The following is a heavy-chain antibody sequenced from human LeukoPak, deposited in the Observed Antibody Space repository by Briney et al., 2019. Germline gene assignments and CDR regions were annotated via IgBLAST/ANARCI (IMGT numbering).Heavy chain of an antibody. Sequence: PGGSLRLSCAASGFTFSSYSMNWVRQAPGKGLEWVSLISSSSSYIYYADSVKGRFTISRDNSKNTLYLQMNSLRAEDTAVYYCAKGPLSHFDYWGQGTLVTVSS. V-gene: IGHV3-21*04. D-gene: IGHD2/OR15-2a*01. J-gene: IGHJ4*02. CDR2: ISSSSSYI. CDR1: GFTFSSYS. CDR3: AKGPLSHFDY.